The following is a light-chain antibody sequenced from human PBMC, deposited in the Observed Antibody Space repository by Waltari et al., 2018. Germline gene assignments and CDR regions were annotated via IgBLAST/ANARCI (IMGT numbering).Light chain of an antibody. V-gene: IGKV3-11*01. CDR3: QQRSKWPFT. CDR2: DAS. Sequence: EIVLTQSPATLSLSPGERATLSCRASQSVSSCLAWYQQQPGQAPRLLIYDASNRATGIPARFSGSGSGTDFTLTISSLEPEDFAVYYCQQRSKWPFTFGPGTKVDIK. CDR1: QSVSSC. J-gene: IGKJ3*01.